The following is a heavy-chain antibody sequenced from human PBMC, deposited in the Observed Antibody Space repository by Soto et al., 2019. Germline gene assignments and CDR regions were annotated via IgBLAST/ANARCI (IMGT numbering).Heavy chain of an antibody. Sequence: SETLSLTCTVSGVYLSSSTYYWGWIRQPPGKGLEWIGKISSSGNTYYNPSLRSRVTISVDTSKNQFSLKLSSVTAADTAVYYCARDMLGEYYYGSGSYYIGGFDPWGQGTLVTVSS. CDR2: ISSSGNT. J-gene: IGHJ5*02. V-gene: IGHV4-39*07. CDR1: GVYLSSSTYY. D-gene: IGHD3-10*01. CDR3: ARDMLGEYYYGSGSYYIGGFDP.